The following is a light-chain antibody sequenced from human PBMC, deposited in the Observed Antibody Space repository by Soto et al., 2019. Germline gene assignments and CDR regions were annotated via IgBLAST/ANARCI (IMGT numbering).Light chain of an antibody. J-gene: IGKJ3*01. V-gene: IGKV3-15*01. CDR2: GGS. CDR3: QKYNDWLFT. CDR1: QSVSN. Sequence: EIVMTQSRATLSVSPGERATLSCRASQSVSNLAWYQQKPGQAPRLLIYGGSIRATGIPARFSGSGSGTEFTLTITRLQSEDFAIYYCQKYNDWLFTFGPGTKVDIK.